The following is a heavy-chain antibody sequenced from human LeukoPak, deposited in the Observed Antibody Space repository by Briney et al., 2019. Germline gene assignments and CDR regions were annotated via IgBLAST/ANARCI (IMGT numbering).Heavy chain of an antibody. V-gene: IGHV1-69*04. Sequence: SVKVSCTASGGTFSSYTISWVRQAPGQGLEWMGRIIPILGIANYAQKFQGRVTITADKSTSTAYMELSSLRSEDTAVYYCARDPSDSSSWIKGYFQHWGQGTLVTVSS. J-gene: IGHJ1*01. CDR2: IIPILGIA. CDR3: ARDPSDSSSWIKGYFQH. CDR1: GGTFSSYT. D-gene: IGHD6-13*01.